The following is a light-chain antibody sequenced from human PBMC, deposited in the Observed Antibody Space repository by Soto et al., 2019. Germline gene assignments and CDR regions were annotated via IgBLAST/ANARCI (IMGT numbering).Light chain of an antibody. CDR2: DNN. Sequence: QSVLTQPPSVSAAPGQTVTISCSGSSSNIGNNYVSWSQQLPGTAPKLLIYDNNKRPSGIPDRFSGSKSGTSATLGITGLQTGDEADYYCGTWDSSLSAYVFATGTKVTV. V-gene: IGLV1-51*01. J-gene: IGLJ1*01. CDR1: SSNIGNNY. CDR3: GTWDSSLSAYV.